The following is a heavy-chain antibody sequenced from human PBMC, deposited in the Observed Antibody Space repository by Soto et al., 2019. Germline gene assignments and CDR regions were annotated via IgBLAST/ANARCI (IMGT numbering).Heavy chain of an antibody. CDR2: IWYDGSKK. Sequence: QVQVVESGGGVVQPGRSLRLSCAVSGFTYTNYGMHWVRQAPGKGLEWVAVIWYDGSKKYYLDSVKGRFTISRDNSKNRLDLEMNDLRAEDTAVYYCERDRANWFDPWGQGTLVTVSS. J-gene: IGHJ5*02. V-gene: IGHV3-33*01. CDR3: ERDRANWFDP. CDR1: GFTYTNYG.